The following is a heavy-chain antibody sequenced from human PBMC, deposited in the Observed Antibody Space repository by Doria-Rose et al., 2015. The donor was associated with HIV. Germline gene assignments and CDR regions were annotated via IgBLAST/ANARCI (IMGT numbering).Heavy chain of an antibody. D-gene: IGHD6-13*01. CDR3: ARIKSSRWYHKYYFDF. Sequence: QVTLKESGPVLVRPTETLTLTCTVSGVSLSSPGMGVSWIRQPPGNALEWLANIFSDDERSYITSLQSRLNISRSTFKSQAVLTMTDMDPVDTATYYCARIKSSRWYHKYYFDFWGQGTLVIVSA. CDR2: IFSDDER. J-gene: IGHJ4*02. CDR1: GVSLSSPGMG. V-gene: IGHV2-26*01.